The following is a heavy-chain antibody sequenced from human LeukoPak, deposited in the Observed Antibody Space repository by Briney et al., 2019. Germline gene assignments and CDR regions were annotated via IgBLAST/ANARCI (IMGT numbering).Heavy chain of an antibody. Sequence: PGRSLRLSCAASGFTFSSYGMHWVRQAPGKGLEWVAVISYDGSNKYYADSVKGRFTISRDNAKNSLYLQMNSLRAEDTAVYYCARDIDHGSGSPIDYWGQGTLVTVSS. D-gene: IGHD3-10*01. CDR3: ARDIDHGSGSPIDY. V-gene: IGHV3-30*03. CDR1: GFTFSSYG. J-gene: IGHJ4*02. CDR2: ISYDGSNK.